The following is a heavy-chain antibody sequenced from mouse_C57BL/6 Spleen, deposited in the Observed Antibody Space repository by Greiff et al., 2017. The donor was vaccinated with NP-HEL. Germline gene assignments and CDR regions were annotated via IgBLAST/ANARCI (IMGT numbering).Heavy chain of an antibody. CDR3: ARKTAQATAMDY. D-gene: IGHD3-2*02. Sequence: QVQLKQPGAELVKPGASVKLSCKASGYTFTSYWMHWVKQRPGQGLEWIGMIHPNSGSTNYNEKFKSKATLTVDKSSSTAYMQLSSLTSEDSAVYYCARKTAQATAMDYWGQGTSVTVSS. J-gene: IGHJ4*01. V-gene: IGHV1-64*01. CDR2: IHPNSGST. CDR1: GYTFTSYW.